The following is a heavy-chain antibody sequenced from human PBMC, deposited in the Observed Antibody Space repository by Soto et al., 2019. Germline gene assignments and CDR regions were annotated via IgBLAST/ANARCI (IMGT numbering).Heavy chain of an antibody. D-gene: IGHD6-13*01. CDR3: AIPGAGDFDF. J-gene: IGHJ4*02. CDR2: IYHSGTT. CDR1: GASTSSTDW. V-gene: IGHV4-4*02. Sequence: PSETLSLTCAVSGASTSSTDWWSWVRQPPGKGLEWIGEIYHSGTTNYNPSLKSRLTMSVDKFKNHFSLTLTSVTAADTAVYYCAIPGAGDFDFWGQGTLVTVSS.